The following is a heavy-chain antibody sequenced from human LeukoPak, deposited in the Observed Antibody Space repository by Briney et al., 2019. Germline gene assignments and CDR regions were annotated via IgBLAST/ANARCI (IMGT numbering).Heavy chain of an antibody. CDR1: GFTFDDYG. J-gene: IGHJ4*02. D-gene: IGHD4-23*01. CDR2: ISGSGGST. Sequence: GGSLRLSCAASGFTFDDYGMSWVRQAPGKGLEWVSAISGSGGSTYYADSVKGRFTISRDNSKNTLYLQMNSLRAEDTAVYYCAKDRYGGVFDYWGQGTLVTVSS. CDR3: AKDRYGGVFDY. V-gene: IGHV3-23*01.